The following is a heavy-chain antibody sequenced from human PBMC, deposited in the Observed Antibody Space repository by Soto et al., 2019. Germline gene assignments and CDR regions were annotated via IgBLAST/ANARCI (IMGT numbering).Heavy chain of an antibody. Sequence: SVKVSCKASGGTFSSYAISWVRQAPGQGLEWMGGIIPIFGTANYAQKFQGRVTITADESTSTAYMELSSLRSEDTAVYYCARGAPRITGTKITYYYYGMDVWGQGTKVTVSS. CDR2: IIPIFGTA. CDR1: GGTFSSYA. CDR3: ARGAPRITGTKITYYYYGMDV. J-gene: IGHJ6*02. D-gene: IGHD1-7*01. V-gene: IGHV1-69*13.